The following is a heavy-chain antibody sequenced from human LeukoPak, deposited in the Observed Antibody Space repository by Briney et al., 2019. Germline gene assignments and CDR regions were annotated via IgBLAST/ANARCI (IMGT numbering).Heavy chain of an antibody. V-gene: IGHV5-51*01. CDR1: GYSFTSYW. D-gene: IGHD3-9*01. J-gene: IGHJ6*03. CDR3: ARLGRYFDWLLPQAYYYYYYMDV. Sequence: RGESLKISCKGSGYSFTSYWIGWVRQMPGKGLEWMGIIYPGDSDTRYSPSFQGQVTISADKSISTAYLQWSSLKASDTAMYYCARLGRYFDWLLPQAYYYYYYMDVWGKGTTVTVSS. CDR2: IYPGDSDT.